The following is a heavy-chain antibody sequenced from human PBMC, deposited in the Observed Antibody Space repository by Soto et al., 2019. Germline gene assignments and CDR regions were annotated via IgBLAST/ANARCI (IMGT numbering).Heavy chain of an antibody. Sequence: QVQLQESGPGLVKPSQTLSLTCTVSGGSISSGGYYWSWIRQHPGKGLEWIGYIYYSGSTYYNPSLKSRVTISVGTSKNQFSLKLSSVTAADTAVYYCARIIYDYIWGSYRYADYWGQGTLVTVSS. CDR2: IYYSGST. CDR3: ARIIYDYIWGSYRYADY. V-gene: IGHV4-31*03. CDR1: GGSISSGGYY. D-gene: IGHD3-16*02. J-gene: IGHJ4*02.